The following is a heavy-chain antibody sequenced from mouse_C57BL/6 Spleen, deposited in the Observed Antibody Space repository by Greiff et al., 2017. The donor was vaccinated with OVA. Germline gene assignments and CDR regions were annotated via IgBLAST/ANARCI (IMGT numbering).Heavy chain of an antibody. Sequence: VQLQQSGAELVRPGASVTLSCKASGYTFTDYEMHWVKQTPVHGLEWIGAIDPETGGTAYSQKFKGKAILTADKSSSTAYMELRSLTSEDSAVYYCTRKPFGYFDVWGTGTTVTVSS. J-gene: IGHJ1*03. CDR1: GYTFTDYE. CDR2: IDPETGGT. CDR3: TRKPFGYFDV. V-gene: IGHV1-15*01.